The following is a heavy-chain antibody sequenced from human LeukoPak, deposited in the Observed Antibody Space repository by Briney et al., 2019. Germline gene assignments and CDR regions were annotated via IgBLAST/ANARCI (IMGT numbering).Heavy chain of an antibody. CDR1: GFTFSNAW. D-gene: IGHD4-23*01. Sequence: GGSLRLSCAASGFTFSNAWMSWVRQAPGKGLEWVGRIKSKTDGGTTDYAAPVKGRFTISRDDSKNTLYLQMNSLKNEDTAVYYCTTDPRGGNPLDYWGQGTLVTVSS. CDR2: IKSKTDGGTT. J-gene: IGHJ4*02. V-gene: IGHV3-15*01. CDR3: TTDPRGGNPLDY.